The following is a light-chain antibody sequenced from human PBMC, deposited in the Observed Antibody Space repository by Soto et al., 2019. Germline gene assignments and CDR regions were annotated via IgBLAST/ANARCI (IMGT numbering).Light chain of an antibody. CDR1: QSVSSNY. CDR2: GAS. Sequence: ESVLTQSPGTLSLSPGERATLSCRVSQSVSSNYLAWYQQKPGQAPRLLIYGASTRATGIPDRFSGSGSGTDFTLTISRLEPEASAVYYCQQYGSSPTWTFGQGTKVEIK. CDR3: QQYGSSPTWT. J-gene: IGKJ1*01. V-gene: IGKV3-20*01.